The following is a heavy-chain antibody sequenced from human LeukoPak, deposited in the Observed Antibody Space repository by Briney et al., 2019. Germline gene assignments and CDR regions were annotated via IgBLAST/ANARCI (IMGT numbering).Heavy chain of an antibody. V-gene: IGHV1-18*01. CDR1: GYTFTSYG. J-gene: IGHJ4*02. Sequence: ASVNVSFKASGYTFTSYGISWVRQAAGQGLEWMGWISAYNGNTNYAQKLQGRVTMPTDTSTSTAYMELRRLRSDDTAVYYCARDHYYDSSGYYGYWGQGTLVTVSS. CDR2: ISAYNGNT. D-gene: IGHD3-22*01. CDR3: ARDHYYDSSGYYGY.